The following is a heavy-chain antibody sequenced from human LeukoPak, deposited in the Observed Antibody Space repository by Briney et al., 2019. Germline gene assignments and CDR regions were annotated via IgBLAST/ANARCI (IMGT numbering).Heavy chain of an antibody. Sequence: SETLSLTCTVSGGSISGYYWSWIRQPPGKGLEWLGFVYYSGSTNYNPSLKSRVTISVDTSKNQFSLKLSSVTAADTAVYYCAGVVHGYFDYWGQGTLVTVSS. CDR3: AGVVHGYFDY. CDR1: GGSISGYY. J-gene: IGHJ4*02. V-gene: IGHV4-59*12. CDR2: VYYSGST.